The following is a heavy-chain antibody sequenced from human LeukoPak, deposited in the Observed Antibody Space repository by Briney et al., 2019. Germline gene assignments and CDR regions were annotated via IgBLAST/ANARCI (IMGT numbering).Heavy chain of an antibody. CDR3: ARGFADPVWGYYYYYGMDV. D-gene: IGHD3-16*01. J-gene: IGHJ6*02. CDR1: GFTFSSYA. Sequence: PGRSLRLSCAASGFTFSSYAMHWVRQAPGKGLEWVAVISYDGSNKYYADSVKGRFTISRDNSKNTLYLQMNSLRAEDTAVYYCARGFADPVWGYYYYYGMDVWGQGTTVTVSS. CDR2: ISYDGSNK. V-gene: IGHV3-30-3*01.